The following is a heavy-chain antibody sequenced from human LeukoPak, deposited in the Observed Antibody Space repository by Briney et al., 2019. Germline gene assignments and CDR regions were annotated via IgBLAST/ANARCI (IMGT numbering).Heavy chain of an antibody. Sequence: PSETLSLTCAVYGGSFSGYYWSWIRQPPGKGLEWIGEINHSGSTNYNPSLKSRVTISVDTSKNQFSLKLSSVTAADTAVYYCARGIRLFRTAQEGYCSGGSCNWFDPWGQGTLVTVSS. CDR3: ARGIRLFRTAQEGYCSGGSCNWFDP. CDR2: INHSGST. V-gene: IGHV4-34*01. D-gene: IGHD2-15*01. J-gene: IGHJ5*02. CDR1: GGSFSGYY.